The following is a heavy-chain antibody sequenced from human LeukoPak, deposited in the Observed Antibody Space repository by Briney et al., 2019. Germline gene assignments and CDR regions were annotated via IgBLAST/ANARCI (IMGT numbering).Heavy chain of an antibody. Sequence: SQTLSLTCTVSGGSVSSGDYYWSWIRQHPGKGLEWIGYIYYSGSTYYNPPLKSRVTMSVDTSKNQFSLNLTSVTAADTAVYYCVRESNFVSAFDVWGRGTTVTVSS. CDR1: GGSVSSGDYY. J-gene: IGHJ6*02. CDR3: VRESNFVSAFDV. D-gene: IGHD3-16*01. V-gene: IGHV4-31*03. CDR2: IYYSGST.